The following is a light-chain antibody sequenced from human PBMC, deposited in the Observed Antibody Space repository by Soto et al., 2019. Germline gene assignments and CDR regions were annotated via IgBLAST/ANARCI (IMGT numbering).Light chain of an antibody. CDR1: SSDVGIYNY. CDR2: EVT. J-gene: IGLJ1*01. Sequence: QSALTQPASVSGSPGQSIAISCTGSSSDVGIYNYVSWYQQHPGKVPKLIIYEVTNRPSGVSNPFSGSKSGNTASLTISGLQAEDEADYYCSSYTTSSTRVFGTGTKVTVL. V-gene: IGLV2-14*01. CDR3: SSYTTSSTRV.